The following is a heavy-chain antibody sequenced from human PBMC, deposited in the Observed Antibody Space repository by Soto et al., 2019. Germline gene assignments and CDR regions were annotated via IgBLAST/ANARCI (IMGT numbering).Heavy chain of an antibody. Sequence: PSETLSLTCTVSGGSISSYYWSWIRQPPGKGLEWIGYIYYSGSTNYNPSLKSRVTISVDTSKNQFSLKLSSVTAADTAVYYCAKVETTMTTRADYFQHWGRGTLVTVSS. V-gene: IGHV4-59*08. CDR1: GGSISSYY. D-gene: IGHD4-17*01. CDR3: AKVETTMTTRADYFQH. CDR2: IYYSGST. J-gene: IGHJ1*01.